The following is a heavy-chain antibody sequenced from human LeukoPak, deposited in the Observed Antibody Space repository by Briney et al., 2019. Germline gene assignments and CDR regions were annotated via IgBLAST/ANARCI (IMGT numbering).Heavy chain of an antibody. CDR3: ARAPYYDFWSGYPPDY. V-gene: IGHV3-74*01. Sequence: GGSLRLSCAASGFTFRSYWMHWVRQAPGKGLVWVSRINSDGSSTNYADSVKGRFTISRDNAKNTLYLQMNSLRAEDTAVYYCARAPYYDFWSGYPPDYWGQGTLVTVSS. CDR2: INSDGSST. J-gene: IGHJ4*02. CDR1: GFTFRSYW. D-gene: IGHD3-3*01.